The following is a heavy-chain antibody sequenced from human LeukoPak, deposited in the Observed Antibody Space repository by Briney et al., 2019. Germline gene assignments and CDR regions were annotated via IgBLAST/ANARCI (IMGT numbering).Heavy chain of an antibody. CDR2: IYTSGST. CDR1: GGSISSGSYY. J-gene: IGHJ5*02. Sequence: SQTLSLTCTVSGGSISSGSYYWSWIRQPAGKGPEWIGRIYTSGSTNYNPSLKSRVTISVDTSKNQFSLKLSSVTAADTAVYYCARDVVVVPAALNWFDPWGQGTLVTVSS. D-gene: IGHD2-2*01. V-gene: IGHV4-61*02. CDR3: ARDVVVVPAALNWFDP.